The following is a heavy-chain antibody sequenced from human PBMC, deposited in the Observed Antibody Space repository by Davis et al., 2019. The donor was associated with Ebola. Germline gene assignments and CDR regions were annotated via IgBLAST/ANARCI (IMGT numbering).Heavy chain of an antibody. V-gene: IGHV3-53*05. CDR3: ARDLLDSSGYSYYFDY. D-gene: IGHD3-22*01. J-gene: IGHJ4*02. Sequence: PGGSLRLSCAASGFTVSSNYMSWVRQAPGKGLEWVSVIYSGGSTYYADSVKGRFTISRDNSKNTLYLQMNSLRTEDTAVYYCARDLLDSSGYSYYFDYWGQGTLVTVSS. CDR2: IYSGGST. CDR1: GFTVSSNY.